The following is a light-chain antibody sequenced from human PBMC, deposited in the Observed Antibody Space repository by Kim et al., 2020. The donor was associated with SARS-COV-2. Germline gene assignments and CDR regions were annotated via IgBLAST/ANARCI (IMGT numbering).Light chain of an antibody. Sequence: APGERASLSCGSSQSVSGCDLGWYQQKPGQAPSLLIYGAYTRATGIPDRFSGRGSGTDFTLTVSRLEPEDFAVYYCQHYGSSLWTFGQGTKVDIK. V-gene: IGKV3-20*01. CDR2: GAY. J-gene: IGKJ1*01. CDR1: QSVSGCD. CDR3: QHYGSSLWT.